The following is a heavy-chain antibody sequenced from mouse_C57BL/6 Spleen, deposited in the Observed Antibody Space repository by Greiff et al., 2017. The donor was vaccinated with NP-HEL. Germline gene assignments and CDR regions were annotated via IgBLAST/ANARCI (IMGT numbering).Heavy chain of an antibody. J-gene: IGHJ3*01. D-gene: IGHD1-1*01. Sequence: EVQLQQSGPELVKPGASVKIPCKASGYTFTDYNMDWVKQSHGKSLEWIGDINPNNGGTIYNQKFKGKATLTVDKSSSTAYMELRSLTSEDTAVYYWARSGSKGFAYWGQGTLVTVSA. V-gene: IGHV1-18*01. CDR3: ARSGSKGFAY. CDR2: INPNNGGT. CDR1: GYTFTDYN.